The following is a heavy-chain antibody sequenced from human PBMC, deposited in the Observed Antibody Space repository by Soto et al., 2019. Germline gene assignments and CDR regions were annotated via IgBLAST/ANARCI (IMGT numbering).Heavy chain of an antibody. CDR1: GGSFSRYA. CDR3: ARAVNILTYYDDSSGYYFKAFDI. D-gene: IGHD3-22*01. V-gene: IGHV1-69*01. CDR2: IIPIVGTA. J-gene: IGHJ3*02. Sequence: SAKISCKTSGGSFSRYAIIWVRQALEQGVQWMRGIIPIVGTANYAQKFQGRVTITADESTSTAYLELSSLRSEDTAVYYCARAVNILTYYDDSSGYYFKAFDIWGQETMLTVSS.